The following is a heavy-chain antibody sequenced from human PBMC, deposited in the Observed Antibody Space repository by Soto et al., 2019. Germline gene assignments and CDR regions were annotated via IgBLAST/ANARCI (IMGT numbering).Heavy chain of an antibody. D-gene: IGHD6-13*01. V-gene: IGHV3-33*01. J-gene: IGHJ4*02. CDR2: IYYDGSNE. CDR1: GFTFSSYG. CDR3: ARDYSSTSYGFDS. Sequence: QVQLVESGGVVVQPGRSLRLSCAASGFTFSSYGMHWVRQAPGKGLEWVAVIYYDGSNEYYADSVKGRFTTSRDNSKNTLYLQMNSLRAEDTAVYYCARDYSSTSYGFDSWGQGTLVTVSS.